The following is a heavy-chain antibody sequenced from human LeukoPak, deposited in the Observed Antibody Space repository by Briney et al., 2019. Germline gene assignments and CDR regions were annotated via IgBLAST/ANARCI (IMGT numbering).Heavy chain of an antibody. CDR1: GFTFSDYY. J-gene: IGHJ4*02. CDR2: ISSSGSTI. CDR3: AREVSGGDRIFDY. V-gene: IGHV3-11*01. D-gene: IGHD2-21*02. Sequence: GGSLRLSCAASGFTFSDYYMSWIRQAPGKGLEWVSYISSSGSTICYADSVKGRFTIPGDNAKNSLYLQMNSLRAEDTAVYYCAREVSGGDRIFDYWGQGTLVTVSS.